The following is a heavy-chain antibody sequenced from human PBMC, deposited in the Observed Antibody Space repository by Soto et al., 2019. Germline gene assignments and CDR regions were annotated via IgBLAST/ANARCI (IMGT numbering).Heavy chain of an antibody. V-gene: IGHV1-69*13. Sequence: SVTVSCKASAGTVSSYAISWVRQAPGQGLEWVGGIIPNFGTANYAQKFQGRVTITADESTSTAYMELSSLRSEDTAVYHCARDRYREPDIVVVVAAVQHDAFDIWGQGTMVTVSS. CDR3: ARDRYREPDIVVVVAAVQHDAFDI. CDR2: IIPNFGTA. J-gene: IGHJ3*02. D-gene: IGHD2-15*01. CDR1: AGTVSSYA.